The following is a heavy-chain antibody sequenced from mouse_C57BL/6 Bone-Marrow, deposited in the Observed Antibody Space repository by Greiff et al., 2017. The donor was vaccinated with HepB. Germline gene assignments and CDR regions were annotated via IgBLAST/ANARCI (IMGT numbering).Heavy chain of an antibody. CDR3: ARADDYDGA. D-gene: IGHD2-4*01. J-gene: IGHJ3*01. CDR2: IYPGDGDT. CDR1: GYAFSSSW. V-gene: IGHV1-82*01. Sequence: SGPELVKPGASVKISCKASGYAFSSSWMNWVKQRPGKGLEWIGRIYPGDGDTNYNGKFKGKATLTADKSSSTAYMQLSSLTSEDSAVYFCARADDYDGAWGQGTLVTVSA.